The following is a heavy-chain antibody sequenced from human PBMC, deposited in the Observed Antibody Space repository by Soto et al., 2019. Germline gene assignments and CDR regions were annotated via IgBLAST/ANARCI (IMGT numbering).Heavy chain of an antibody. D-gene: IGHD2-8*01. CDR1: GGSIGRGDYY. CDR3: ARYAIPGTATYYYGMDV. V-gene: IGHV4-31*03. CDR2: IYYSGNT. Sequence: SETLSLTCTVSGGSIGRGDYYWSWKRQHPGKGLEWNGYIYYSGNTFYNPYLKSRVTISVDTSKNQFSLNLSYVTAVDTAVYYCARYAIPGTATYYYGMDVWVQVTTDTVS. J-gene: IGHJ6*02.